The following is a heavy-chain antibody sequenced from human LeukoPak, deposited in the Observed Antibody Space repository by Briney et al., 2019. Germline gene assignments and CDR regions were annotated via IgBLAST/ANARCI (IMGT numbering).Heavy chain of an antibody. Sequence: GGSLRLSCAASGFTFSNAWMSWVRQAPGKGLEWVGRIKSKTDGGTADYAAPVTGRFTISRDDSKNTLYVQMNSLKTEDTAAYYCTTSRLRRASGEYWDAFGIWGQGTMVTVSS. CDR2: IKSKTDGGTA. D-gene: IGHD2-8*02. V-gene: IGHV3-15*01. CDR1: GFTFSNAW. CDR3: TTSRLRRASGEYWDAFGI. J-gene: IGHJ3*02.